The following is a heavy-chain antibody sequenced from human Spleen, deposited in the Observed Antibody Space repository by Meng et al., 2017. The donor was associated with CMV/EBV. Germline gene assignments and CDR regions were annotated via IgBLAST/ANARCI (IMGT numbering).Heavy chain of an antibody. J-gene: IGHJ5*02. CDR3: VRPWGPVP. Sequence: SLKISCETSGYIFPSYWIGWVRQKPGKGLEWIGIIYPGDSDTRYSPSFLGQVTISADKSIRTAYLQWDSLKASDTAMYYCVRPWGPVPWGQGTLVTVSS. V-gene: IGHV5-51*01. CDR1: GYIFPSYW. D-gene: IGHD1-26*01. CDR2: IYPGDSDT.